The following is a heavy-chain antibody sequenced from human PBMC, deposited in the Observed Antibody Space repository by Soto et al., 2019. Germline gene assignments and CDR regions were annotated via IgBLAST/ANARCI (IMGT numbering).Heavy chain of an antibody. J-gene: IGHJ4*02. CDR3: VRVLYDSGVVDF. CDR1: GFTVSRYD. CDR2: IQTGGVT. V-gene: IGHV3-53*01. D-gene: IGHD5-12*01. Sequence: VESGGCLFQAGGSTRLSCLASGFTVSRYDMAWVRQAPGKGLEWASIIQTGGVTYYTDSAQGRFTISRDNSRNTVYLQMSSLRVEDTGVYSCVRVLYDSGVVDFWGQGSPITVS.